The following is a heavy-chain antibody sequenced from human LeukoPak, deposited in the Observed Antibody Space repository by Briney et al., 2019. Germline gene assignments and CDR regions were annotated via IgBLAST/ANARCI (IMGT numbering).Heavy chain of an antibody. CDR2: IHQHGNEK. D-gene: IGHD2-8*01. CDR3: ATLNGPLFEY. Sequence: TGGSLRLSCAASGFTFSNYWMSWVRQAPGKGLEWVASIHQHGNEKYFVDSVRGRFTISRDNAKNSLYLQMSSLRAEDTAVYYCATLNGPLFEYWGQGTQVTVSS. CDR1: GFTFSNYW. V-gene: IGHV3-7*01. J-gene: IGHJ4*02.